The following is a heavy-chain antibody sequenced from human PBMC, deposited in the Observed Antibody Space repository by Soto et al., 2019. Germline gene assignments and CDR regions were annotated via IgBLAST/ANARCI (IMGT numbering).Heavy chain of an antibody. D-gene: IGHD6-19*01. CDR2: IYHSEST. CDR3: ARTRAVAGTSQVVY. J-gene: IGHJ4*02. CDR1: GGSISSTDW. V-gene: IGHV4-4*02. Sequence: SATLSLTCDVPGGSISSTDWWSWARQTPGKGLEWIGEIYHSESTNYNPSLKRRVTISVYKSKIQFSLKLSAVADADTDFYVCARTRAVAGTSQVVYWGQGTLVTVSS.